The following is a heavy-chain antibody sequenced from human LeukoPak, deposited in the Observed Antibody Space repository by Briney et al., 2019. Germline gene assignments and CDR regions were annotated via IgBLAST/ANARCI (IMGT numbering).Heavy chain of an antibody. CDR2: ISAYNGNT. Sequence: GASVKVSCKASGYTFTSYGISWVRQAPGQGLEWMGWISAYNGNTNYAQKLQGRVTMTTDTSTSTAYMELRSLRSDDTAVYYCAIQYTGYTFDAFDIWGQGTMVTVSS. J-gene: IGHJ3*02. CDR1: GYTFTSYG. V-gene: IGHV1-18*01. CDR3: AIQYTGYTFDAFDI. D-gene: IGHD5-12*01.